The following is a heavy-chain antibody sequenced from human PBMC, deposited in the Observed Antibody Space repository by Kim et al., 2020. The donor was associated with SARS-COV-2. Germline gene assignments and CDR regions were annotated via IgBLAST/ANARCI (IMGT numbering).Heavy chain of an antibody. CDR1: GFTFSSYG. D-gene: IGHD2-21*02. J-gene: IGHJ4*02. Sequence: GGSLRLSCAASGFTFSSYGMHWVRQAPGKGLEWVAVIWYDGSNKYYADSVKGRFTISRDNSKNTLYLQMNSLRAEDTAVYYCARGSHIVVVTAIGFDYWGQGTLVTVSS. V-gene: IGHV3-33*01. CDR3: ARGSHIVVVTAIGFDY. CDR2: IWYDGSNK.